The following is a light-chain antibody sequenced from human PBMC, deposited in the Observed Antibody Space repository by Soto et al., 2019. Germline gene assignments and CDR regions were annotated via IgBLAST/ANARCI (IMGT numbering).Light chain of an antibody. Sequence: QSVLTQPASVSGSPGQSITISCTGTSSDVGGYNYAAWYQQHPGKAPKLLIYNVSNRPSGVSNRFSGSKSGSTASLTISGLQAEDEADYYCTSYTNRYTYVFGTGTKVTVL. V-gene: IGLV2-14*01. CDR3: TSYTNRYTYV. J-gene: IGLJ1*01. CDR1: SSDVGGYNY. CDR2: NVS.